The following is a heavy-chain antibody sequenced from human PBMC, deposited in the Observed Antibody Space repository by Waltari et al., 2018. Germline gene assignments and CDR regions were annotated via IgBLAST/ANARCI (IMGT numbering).Heavy chain of an antibody. CDR3: ARDLGSGTSQVWYYYYYMDV. Sequence: QVQLQQWGAGLLKPSETLSLTCAVYGGSFSGYYWSWIRQPAGKGLDWIGRIYTSGSTNYNPSLKSRVTMSVDTSKNQFSLKLSSLTAADTAVYYCARDLGSGTSQVWYYYYYMDVWGKGTTVTVSS. J-gene: IGHJ6*03. CDR2: IYTSGST. V-gene: IGHV4-59*10. CDR1: GGSFSGYY. D-gene: IGHD3-10*01.